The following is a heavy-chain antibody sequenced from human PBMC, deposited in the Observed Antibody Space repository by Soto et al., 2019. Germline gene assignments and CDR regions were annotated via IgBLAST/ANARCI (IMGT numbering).Heavy chain of an antibody. J-gene: IGHJ4*02. CDR2: IIPIFGTA. CDR1: GGTFSSYA. CDR3: ARGTYSSPGNFDY. V-gene: IGHV1-69*13. Sequence: GASVKVSCKASGGTFSSYAISWVRQAPGQGLGWMGGIIPIFGTANYAQKFQGRVTITADESTSTAYMELSSLRSEDTAVYYCARGTYSSPGNFDYWGQETLVTVSS. D-gene: IGHD6-13*01.